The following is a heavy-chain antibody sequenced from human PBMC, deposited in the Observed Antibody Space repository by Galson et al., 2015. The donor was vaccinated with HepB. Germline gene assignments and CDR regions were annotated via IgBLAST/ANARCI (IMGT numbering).Heavy chain of an antibody. J-gene: IGHJ4*02. CDR3: AREHFWSAYYALGY. V-gene: IGHV1-2*06. CDR2: INPNSGGT. Sequence: SVKVSCKASGYTFTGYYMYWVRQAPGQGLEWMGRINPNSGGTNYAQRFQGRVTMTRDTSISTAYMELSRLTSDDTAVYYCAREHFWSAYYALGYWGQGTLVTVSS. D-gene: IGHD3-3*02. CDR1: GYTFTGYY.